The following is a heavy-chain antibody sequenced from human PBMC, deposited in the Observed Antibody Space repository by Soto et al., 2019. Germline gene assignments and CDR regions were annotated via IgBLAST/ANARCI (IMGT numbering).Heavy chain of an antibody. CDR1: GYTFTSYA. Sequence: GASVKVSCKASGYTFTSYAMHWVRQAPGQRLEWMGWINAGSGNTKYSQKFQGRVTITRDTSASTAYMELSSLRSEDTAVYYCATRYSRDAFDIWGQGTMVTVSS. CDR2: INAGSGNT. CDR3: ATRYSRDAFDI. J-gene: IGHJ3*02. D-gene: IGHD6-13*01. V-gene: IGHV1-3*01.